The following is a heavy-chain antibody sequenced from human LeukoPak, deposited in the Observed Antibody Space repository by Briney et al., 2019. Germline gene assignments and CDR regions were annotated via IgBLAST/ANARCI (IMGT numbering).Heavy chain of an antibody. J-gene: IGHJ4*02. CDR3: ARSDHGDYIDY. CDR1: GYTFTSYA. CDR2: INVANGNT. Sequence: GASVKVSCKASGYTFTSYAMHWVRQAPGQRLEWMGWINVANGNTRYPQKFQDRVTITRDTSASTAYMEVSSLRSEDTAVYYCARSDHGDYIDYWGQGILVTVSS. D-gene: IGHD4-17*01. V-gene: IGHV1-3*01.